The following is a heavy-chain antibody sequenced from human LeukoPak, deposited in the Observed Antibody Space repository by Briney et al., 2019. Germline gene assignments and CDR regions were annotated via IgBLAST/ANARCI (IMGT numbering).Heavy chain of an antibody. CDR2: LYHSGST. CDR3: ARLGSGYDSGY. CDR1: GFTVSSNY. Sequence: GSLRLSCAASGFTVSSNYMSWIRQPPGKGLEWIGYLYHSGSTNYNPSLKSRVTISVDTSKNQFSLKLSSVTAADTAVYYCARLGSGYDSGYWGQGTLVTVSS. J-gene: IGHJ4*02. V-gene: IGHV4-59*02. D-gene: IGHD5-12*01.